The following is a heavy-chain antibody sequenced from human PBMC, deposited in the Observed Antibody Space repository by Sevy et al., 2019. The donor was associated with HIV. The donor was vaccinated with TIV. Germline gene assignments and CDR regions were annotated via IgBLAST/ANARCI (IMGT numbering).Heavy chain of an antibody. CDR1: GFTFSYYG. V-gene: IGHV3-30*18. CDR2: ISYDGNSK. Sequence: LSLTCAASGFTFSYYGMHWVRQAPGKGLEWVTVISYDGNSKYYADSVKGRFTISRDNSKSTSYLHMNSLRAEDTAVYYCAKEVVPAAIPNYYYYYGMDVWGQVTTVTVSS. J-gene: IGHJ6*02. CDR3: AKEVVPAAIPNYYYYYGMDV. D-gene: IGHD2-2*02.